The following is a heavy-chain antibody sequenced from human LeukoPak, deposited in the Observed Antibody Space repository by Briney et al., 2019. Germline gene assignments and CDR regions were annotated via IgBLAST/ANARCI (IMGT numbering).Heavy chain of an antibody. Sequence: SETLSLTCTVSGGSIGTYYWSWIRQSPGKGLEWIGYIYVTGTNYNPSLKSRVSISLDTSKNQVSLWLSSVTAADTAVYYCARGDASGRPGIGFDFWGQGTLVTVSS. V-gene: IGHV4-4*09. CDR3: ARGDASGRPGIGFDF. D-gene: IGHD1-26*01. CDR2: IYVTGT. J-gene: IGHJ4*02. CDR1: GGSIGTYY.